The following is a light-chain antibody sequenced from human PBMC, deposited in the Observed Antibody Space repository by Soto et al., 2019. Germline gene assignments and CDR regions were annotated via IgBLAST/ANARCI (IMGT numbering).Light chain of an antibody. CDR2: EVS. Sequence: QSVLTQPASVSGSPGQSIAISCTGSSSDVGIYNYVSWYQQHPGKVPKLIIYEVSNRPSGVSNRFSGSKSGNTASLTISGLQAEDEADYYCISYTSSSTSYVFGTGTKVTVL. V-gene: IGLV2-14*01. CDR1: SSDVGIYNY. J-gene: IGLJ1*01. CDR3: ISYTSSSTSYV.